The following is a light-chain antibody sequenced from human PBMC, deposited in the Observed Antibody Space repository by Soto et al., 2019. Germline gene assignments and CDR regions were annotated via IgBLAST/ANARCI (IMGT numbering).Light chain of an antibody. V-gene: IGLV2-23*02. Sequence: QSVLTQPASVSGSPGQSITISCTGTSSDVGSYNLVSWYQQHPGKAPKLIISEVSKRPSGVSDRFSGSKSGNTASLTISGLQAEDEADYHCCSYAGSSTFGVFGGGTKVTVL. CDR1: SSDVGSYNL. CDR2: EVS. CDR3: CSYAGSSTFGV. J-gene: IGLJ3*02.